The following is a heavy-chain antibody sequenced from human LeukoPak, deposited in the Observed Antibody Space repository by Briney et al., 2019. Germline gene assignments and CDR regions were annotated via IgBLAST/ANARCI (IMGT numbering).Heavy chain of an antibody. J-gene: IGHJ4*02. CDR1: GFTFSSYS. CDR2: IYYSGST. D-gene: IGHD3-10*01. V-gene: IGHV4-39*07. Sequence: AGGSLRLSCAASGFTFSSYSMNWVRQAPGKGLEWIGSIYYSGSTSYNPSLKSRVTISVDTSKNQFSLKLSSVTAADTAVYYCARDILSIAGDYWGQGTLVTVSS. CDR3: ARDILSIAGDY.